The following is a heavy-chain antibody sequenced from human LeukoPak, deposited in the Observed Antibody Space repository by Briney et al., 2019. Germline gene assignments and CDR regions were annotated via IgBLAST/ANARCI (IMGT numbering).Heavy chain of an antibody. Sequence: SETLSLTCTVSGGSISGYYGSWIRRPPGKGLEWIGYIYYSGSTNYNPSLKSRVTISADTSKNQFSLKLSSVTAADTAVYYCARVAAQGWLGVDYWGQGTLVTVSS. J-gene: IGHJ4*02. CDR1: GGSISGYY. CDR3: ARVAAQGWLGVDY. CDR2: IYYSGST. V-gene: IGHV4-59*01. D-gene: IGHD6-6*01.